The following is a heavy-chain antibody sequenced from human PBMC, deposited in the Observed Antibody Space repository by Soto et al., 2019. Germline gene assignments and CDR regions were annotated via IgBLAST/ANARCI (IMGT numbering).Heavy chain of an antibody. Sequence: GGSLRLSCAASGFTFSSYSMDWVRQAPGKGLEWVSSISSSSSYIYYADSVKGRFTISRDNAKNSLYLQMNSLRAEDTAVYYCASKYYDILTGYYGEAFDIWGQGTMVTVSS. CDR1: GFTFSSYS. CDR2: ISSSSSYI. CDR3: ASKYYDILTGYYGEAFDI. J-gene: IGHJ3*02. D-gene: IGHD3-9*01. V-gene: IGHV3-21*01.